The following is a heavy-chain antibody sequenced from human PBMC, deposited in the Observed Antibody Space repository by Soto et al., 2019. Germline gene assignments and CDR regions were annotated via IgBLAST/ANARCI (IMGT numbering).Heavy chain of an antibody. J-gene: IGHJ4*02. CDR3: ARGPTDYYDTSGDYFLDY. V-gene: IGHV1-18*01. CDR2: ISTYNGNT. Sequence: QVQLVQSGAEVKKPGASVKVSCKAYGYTFTTYGMSWVRQAPGQGLDWMGWISTYNGNTKYAERLQGRVTMTTNTTTSTAYMELRSLRSDDTAGYYCARGPTDYYDTSGDYFLDYWGQGTLVTVSS. D-gene: IGHD3-22*01. CDR1: GYTFTTYG.